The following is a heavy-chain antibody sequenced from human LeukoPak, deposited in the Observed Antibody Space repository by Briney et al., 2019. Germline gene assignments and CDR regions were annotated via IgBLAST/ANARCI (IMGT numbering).Heavy chain of an antibody. V-gene: IGHV4-61*02. CDR3: ARSSTAMVRRPAWFDP. D-gene: IGHD3-10*01. CDR1: GGSISSGSYY. Sequence: PSQTLSLTCTVSGGSISSGSYYWSWIRQPAGKGLEWIGRIYTSGSTNYNPSLKSRVTMSVDTFKNQFSLRLSSVTAADTAVYYCARSSTAMVRRPAWFDPWGQGSQVTVSS. J-gene: IGHJ5*02. CDR2: IYTSGST.